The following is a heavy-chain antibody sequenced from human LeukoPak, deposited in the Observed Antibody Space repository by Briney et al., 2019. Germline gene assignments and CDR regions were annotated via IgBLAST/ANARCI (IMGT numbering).Heavy chain of an antibody. Sequence: ASVKVSCKASGYTFTSYGISWVRQAPGQGLEWMGWISAYNGNTNYAQKLQGRVTMTRDMSTSTVYMELSSLRSEDTAVYYCARRYSYGGVIGAFDIWGQGTMVTVSS. CDR1: GYTFTSYG. CDR3: ARRYSYGGVIGAFDI. CDR2: ISAYNGNT. V-gene: IGHV1-18*01. D-gene: IGHD5-18*01. J-gene: IGHJ3*02.